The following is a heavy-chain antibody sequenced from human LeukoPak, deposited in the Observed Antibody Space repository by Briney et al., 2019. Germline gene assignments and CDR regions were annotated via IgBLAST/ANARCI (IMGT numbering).Heavy chain of an antibody. CDR2: IYTSGST. V-gene: IGHV4-61*02. Sequence: PSETLSLTCTVSGDSISSYSYYWSWIRQPAGKGLEWIGRIYTSGSTNYNPCLKSRVTISVDTSKNQFSLKLNSVTAADTAVYYCASEDGYNRFSWGQGTLVTVSS. D-gene: IGHD5-24*01. CDR3: ASEDGYNRFS. J-gene: IGHJ5*02. CDR1: GDSISSYSYY.